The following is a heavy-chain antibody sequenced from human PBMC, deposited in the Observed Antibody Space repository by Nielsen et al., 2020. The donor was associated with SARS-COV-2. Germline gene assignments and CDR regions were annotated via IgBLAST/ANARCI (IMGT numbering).Heavy chain of an antibody. V-gene: IGHV1-2*06. D-gene: IGHD3-10*01. Sequence: ASVKVSCKASGYTFTGYYMHWVRQAPGQGLEWMGRINPNSGGTNYAQKFQGRVTMTRDTSISTAYMELSSLRSEDTAVYYCARDYGIVVRDHYGMDVWGQGTTVTVSS. CDR2: INPNSGGT. CDR1: GYTFTGYY. J-gene: IGHJ6*02. CDR3: ARDYGIVVRDHYGMDV.